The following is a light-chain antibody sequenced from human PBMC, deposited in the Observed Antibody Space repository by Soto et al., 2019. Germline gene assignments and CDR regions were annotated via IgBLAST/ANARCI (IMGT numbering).Light chain of an antibody. CDR1: QSVSSY. CDR3: HQRSNCPRT. V-gene: IGKV3-11*01. CDR2: DAS. Sequence: EIVLTQSPATLYLSPGERATLSCRASQSVSSYLAWYQQKPGQAPRLLIYDASNRATGIPARFSGSGSGTDFSLTISSLEPDDFAFYYCHQRSNCPRTFGGGTKVPIK. J-gene: IGKJ4*01.